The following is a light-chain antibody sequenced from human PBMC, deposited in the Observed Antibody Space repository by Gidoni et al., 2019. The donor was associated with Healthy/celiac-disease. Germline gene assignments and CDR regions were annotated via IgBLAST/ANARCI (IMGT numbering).Light chain of an antibody. CDR1: QGISNY. J-gene: IGKJ3*01. Sequence: DIQMTQSPSSLSASVGDRVTITCRARQGISNYLAWYQQKPGKVPKLLIYAASTLQSGVPSRFSGSGSGTDFTVTISSLQPEDVATYYCQKYNSAPLFTFGPGTKVDIK. CDR2: AAS. CDR3: QKYNSAPLFT. V-gene: IGKV1-27*01.